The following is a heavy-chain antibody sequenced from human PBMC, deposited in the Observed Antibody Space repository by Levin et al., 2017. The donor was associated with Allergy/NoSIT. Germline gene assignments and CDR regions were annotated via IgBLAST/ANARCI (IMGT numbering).Heavy chain of an antibody. V-gene: IGHV3-48*02. Sequence: GESLKISCAASGFTFSTYSMNWVRQAPGKGLEWVSYISSSSTTIYYADSVKGRFTISRDNAKNSLYLQMNSLRDEDTAVYYCARDLTSANDYWGQGTLVTVSS. D-gene: IGHD2/OR15-2a*01. J-gene: IGHJ4*02. CDR1: GFTFSTYS. CDR2: ISSSSTTI. CDR3: ARDLTSANDY.